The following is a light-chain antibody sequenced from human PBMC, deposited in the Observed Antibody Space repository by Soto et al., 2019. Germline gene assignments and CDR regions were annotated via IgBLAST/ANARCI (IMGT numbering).Light chain of an antibody. Sequence: QLVLTQSPSASASLGASVKLTCTLSSGHSSYAIAWHQQQPEKGPRYLMKLNSDGSHSKGDGIPDRFSGSSSGAERYLTISSLQSEDEADYYCSSYAGSNSVVFGGGTKLTVL. V-gene: IGLV4-69*01. CDR2: LNSDGSH. CDR1: SGHSSYA. CDR3: SSYAGSNSVV. J-gene: IGLJ2*01.